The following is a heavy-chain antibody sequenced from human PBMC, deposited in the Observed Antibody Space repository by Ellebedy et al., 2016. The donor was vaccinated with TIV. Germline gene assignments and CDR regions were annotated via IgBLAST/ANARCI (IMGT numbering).Heavy chain of an antibody. CDR3: ATTYYYDTSGYYERDFDY. CDR1: GYTLTELS. CDR2: LDPEDGET. D-gene: IGHD3-22*01. Sequence: AASVKVSCKVSGYTLTELSMHWVRQAPGKGLAWTGGLDPEDGETIYAQKFQARVTMTEDTSTDTAYMELSSLRSEDTAVYYCATTYYYDTSGYYERDFDYWGQGTLVTVSS. V-gene: IGHV1-24*01. J-gene: IGHJ4*02.